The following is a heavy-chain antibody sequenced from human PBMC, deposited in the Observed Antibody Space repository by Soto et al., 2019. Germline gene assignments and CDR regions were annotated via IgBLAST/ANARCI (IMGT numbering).Heavy chain of an antibody. D-gene: IGHD2-2*01. CDR1: GGSISSYY. J-gene: IGHJ5*02. V-gene: IGHV4-59*08. CDR3: ARTLGYCSSTSCYVSWFDP. Sequence: PSETLSLTCTVSGGSISSYYWSWIRQPPGKGLEWIGYIYYSGSTNYNPSLKSRVTISVDTSKNQFSLKLSSVTAADTAVYYCARTLGYCSSTSCYVSWFDPWGQGTLVTVSS. CDR2: IYYSGST.